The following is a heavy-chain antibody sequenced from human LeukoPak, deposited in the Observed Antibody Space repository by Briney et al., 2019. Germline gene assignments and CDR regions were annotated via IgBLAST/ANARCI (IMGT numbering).Heavy chain of an antibody. CDR1: GFTFSSYA. CDR3: AKGYYDYVWGSYYFDY. D-gene: IGHD3-16*01. J-gene: IGHJ4*02. CDR2: ISGSGGST. Sequence: GGSLRLSCAASGFTFSSYAMSWVRQAPGKGLEWVSAISGSGGSTYYADSVKGRFTISRDNSRDTLYLQMNSLRAEDTAVYYCAKGYYDYVWGSYYFDYWGRGTLVTVSS. V-gene: IGHV3-23*01.